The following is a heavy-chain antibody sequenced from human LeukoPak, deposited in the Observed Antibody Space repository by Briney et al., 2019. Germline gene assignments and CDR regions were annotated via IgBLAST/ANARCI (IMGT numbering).Heavy chain of an antibody. Sequence: GRSLRLSCAASGFTFSDYYMSWIRQAPGKGLEWVSYISSSGSTIYYADSVKGRFTISRDNAKNSLYLRMNSLRAEDTAVYYCARAPLSGPFWFDPWGQGTLVTVSS. D-gene: IGHD3-3*01. V-gene: IGHV3-11*01. CDR2: ISSSGSTI. CDR1: GFTFSDYY. CDR3: ARAPLSGPFWFDP. J-gene: IGHJ5*02.